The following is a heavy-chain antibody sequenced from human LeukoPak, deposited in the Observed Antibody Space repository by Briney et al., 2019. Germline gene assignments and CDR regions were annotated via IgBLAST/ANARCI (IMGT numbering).Heavy chain of an antibody. Sequence: ASVKVSCKASGYTFINYYIHWVRQAPGQGLEWMGIINPSGGSTTYAQKFQGRVTMTRDMSTSTVYMELSSLRSEDSAVYYCARVYYSSPRAWFDYWGQGTLVTVSS. CDR3: ARVYYSSPRAWFDY. D-gene: IGHD6-13*01. CDR1: GYTFINYY. V-gene: IGHV1-46*01. J-gene: IGHJ5*01. CDR2: INPSGGST.